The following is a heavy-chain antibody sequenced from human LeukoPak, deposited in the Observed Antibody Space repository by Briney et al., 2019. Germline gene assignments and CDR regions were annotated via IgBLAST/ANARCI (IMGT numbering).Heavy chain of an antibody. J-gene: IGHJ4*02. V-gene: IGHV1-2*02. CDR1: GYTFTGYY. CDR2: INPNSGGT. Sequence: ASVKVSCKASGYTFTGYYMHWVRQAPGQGLEWMGWINPNSGGTNYAQKFQGRVTMTRDTSISTAYMELSRLRSDDTAVYYCARGGTEYYDFWSGYYRAPYYFDYWGQGTLVTVSS. CDR3: ARGGTEYYDFWSGYYRAPYYFDY. D-gene: IGHD3-3*01.